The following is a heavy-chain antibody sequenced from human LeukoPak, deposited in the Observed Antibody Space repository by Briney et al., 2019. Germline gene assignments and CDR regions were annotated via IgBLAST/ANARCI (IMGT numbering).Heavy chain of an antibody. CDR1: GYTFTGYY. Sequence: ASVKVSCKASGYTFTGYYMHWVRRAPGQGLEWMGRINPNSGGTNYAQKFQGRDTMTRDTSISTAYMELSRLRSDDTAVYYCARGGVITMVRGVMNVWGKGTTVTVSS. CDR3: ARGGVITMVRGVMNV. J-gene: IGHJ6*04. CDR2: INPNSGGT. D-gene: IGHD3-10*01. V-gene: IGHV1-2*06.